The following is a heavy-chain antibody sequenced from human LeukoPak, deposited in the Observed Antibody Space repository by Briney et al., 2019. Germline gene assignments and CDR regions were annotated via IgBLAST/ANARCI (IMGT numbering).Heavy chain of an antibody. CDR3: ARQTFGALYFDS. Sequence: PSETLSLTCIVSGGSISRGSYYWNWIRQPAGKGLEWMGRIYDSGSTNYNPSLKSRVTISTDMSKNQFSLNLSSVTAADTAVYYCARQTFGALYFDSWGQGTLVTVSS. CDR2: IYDSGST. CDR1: GGSISRGSYY. D-gene: IGHD3-10*01. J-gene: IGHJ4*02. V-gene: IGHV4-61*02.